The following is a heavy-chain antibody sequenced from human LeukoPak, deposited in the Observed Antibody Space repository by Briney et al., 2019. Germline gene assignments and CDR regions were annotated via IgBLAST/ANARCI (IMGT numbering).Heavy chain of an antibody. CDR2: IYHSGSP. CDR1: GGSFRGYY. CDR3: ARGKGYSSGWPLPDYYDGMDV. J-gene: IGHJ6*02. V-gene: IGHV4-34*01. Sequence: KPSETLSLTCAVYGGSFRGYYWSWIRQPPGKGLEWIGEIYHSGSPNYNPSLKSRVIISVDTSKNQFSLKLSSVTAADTAVYYCARGKGYSSGWPLPDYYDGMDVWGQGTTVTVSS. D-gene: IGHD6-19*01.